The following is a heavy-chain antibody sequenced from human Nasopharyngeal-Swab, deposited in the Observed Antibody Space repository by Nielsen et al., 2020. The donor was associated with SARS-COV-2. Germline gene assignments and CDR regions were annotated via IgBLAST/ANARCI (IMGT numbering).Heavy chain of an antibody. CDR3: TTDFYFDY. J-gene: IGHJ4*02. CDR2: ISELGSGI. CDR1: GFSITTYG. V-gene: IGHV3-23*01. Sequence: GESLKISCSASGFSITTYGMTWVRQAPGKGLEWVSGISELGSGIYYADSVWGRFSISRDDSKNTAFLQMDSLKTEDTALYYCTTDFYFDYWGQGTLVTVSS.